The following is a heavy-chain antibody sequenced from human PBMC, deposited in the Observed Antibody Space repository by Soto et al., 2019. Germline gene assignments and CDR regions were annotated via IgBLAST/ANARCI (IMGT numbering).Heavy chain of an antibody. D-gene: IGHD2-15*01. CDR3: APRREDTLFDY. J-gene: IGHJ4*02. V-gene: IGHV2-5*02. Sequence: QITLKESGPPLVKPTQTLTLTCTFSGFSLSTSGVGVGWIRQPPGKALEWLALIYWDDDKRYSPSLKSRLTSTKDTSKNPVVLTMTNMDPVDTATYYCAPRREDTLFDYWGQGTLVTVSS. CDR2: IYWDDDK. CDR1: GFSLSTSGVG.